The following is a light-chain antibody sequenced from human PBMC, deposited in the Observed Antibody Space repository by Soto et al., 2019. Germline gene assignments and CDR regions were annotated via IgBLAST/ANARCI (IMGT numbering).Light chain of an antibody. V-gene: IGKV3-20*01. CDR1: QSVSSSF. CDR3: QQYGSSPLT. J-gene: IGKJ4*01. Sequence: EIVLTQSPGTLSLSPGERATLSCRASQSVSSSFLAWHQQKPGQAPRLLIYGASSRATGIPDRFSGSGSGTDFTLTISRLEPEDVVVYYCQQYGSSPLTFGGGTKVEIK. CDR2: GAS.